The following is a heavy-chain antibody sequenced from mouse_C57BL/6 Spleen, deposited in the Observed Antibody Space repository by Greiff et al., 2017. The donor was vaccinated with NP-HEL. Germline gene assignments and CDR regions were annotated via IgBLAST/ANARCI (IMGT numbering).Heavy chain of an antibody. D-gene: IGHD1-1*01. J-gene: IGHJ3*01. V-gene: IGHV1-26*01. Sequence: VQLQQSGPELVKPGASVKISCKASGYTFTDYYMNWVKQSHGKSLEWIGDINPNNGGTSYNQKFKGKATLTVDKSSSTAYMELRSRTSEDSAVYYCARWDYYGSREFAYWGQGTLVTVSA. CDR3: ARWDYYGSREFAY. CDR1: GYTFTDYY. CDR2: INPNNGGT.